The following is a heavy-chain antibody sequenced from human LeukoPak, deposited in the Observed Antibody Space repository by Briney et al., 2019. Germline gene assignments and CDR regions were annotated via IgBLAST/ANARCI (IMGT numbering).Heavy chain of an antibody. D-gene: IGHD6-25*01. J-gene: IGHJ4*02. CDR1: GITFSNYA. Sequence: GSLRLSCAASGITFSNYAMTWVRQPPGKGLEWIGSIYYRGNTYYTPSLKSRVTLSVDTSKNQFSLKVISVTAADTAVYYCARRKVAAEIDYWGQGTLVTVSS. CDR3: ARRKVAAEIDY. CDR2: IYYRGNT. V-gene: IGHV4-39*01.